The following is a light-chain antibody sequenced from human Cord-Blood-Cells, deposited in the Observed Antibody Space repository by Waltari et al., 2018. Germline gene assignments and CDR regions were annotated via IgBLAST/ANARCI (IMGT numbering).Light chain of an antibody. CDR3: NSRDSSGNHVV. CDR1: RLRSYY. J-gene: IGLJ2*01. CDR2: GKN. V-gene: IGLV3-19*01. Sequence: SSELTQDPAVSVALGQTVRITCQGDRLRSYYASWYQQKPGQAPVLVIYGKNNRPPGIPDRFSGSSSGNTASLTITGAQAEDEADYYCNSRDSSGNHVVFGGGTKLTV.